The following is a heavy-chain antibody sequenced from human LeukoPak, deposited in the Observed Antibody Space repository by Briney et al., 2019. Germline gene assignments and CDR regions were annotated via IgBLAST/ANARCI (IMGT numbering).Heavy chain of an antibody. V-gene: IGHV3-7*03. CDR3: AKEGSSGWYPSNWFDP. Sequence: GGSLRLSCAASGFTFSDYYMSWVRQAPGKGLEWVANIKQDGSEKYYVDSVKGRFTISRDNAKNSLYLQMNSLRAEDTALYYCAKEGSSGWYPSNWFDPWGQGTLVTVSS. J-gene: IGHJ5*02. CDR1: GFTFSDYY. D-gene: IGHD6-19*01. CDR2: IKQDGSEK.